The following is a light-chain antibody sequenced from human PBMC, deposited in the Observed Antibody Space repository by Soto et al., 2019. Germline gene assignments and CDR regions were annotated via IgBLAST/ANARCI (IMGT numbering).Light chain of an antibody. V-gene: IGKV3-15*01. CDR3: QQYNNWPPAT. Sequence: ETVMTQSPATLSVPPGERATLSCRASQSVRSNLAWYQQKPGQAPRLLIYDASTRATGIPARFSGSGSGTEFTLTISSLQSEDFAVYYCQQYNNWPPATFGQGTKLEIK. J-gene: IGKJ2*01. CDR2: DAS. CDR1: QSVRSN.